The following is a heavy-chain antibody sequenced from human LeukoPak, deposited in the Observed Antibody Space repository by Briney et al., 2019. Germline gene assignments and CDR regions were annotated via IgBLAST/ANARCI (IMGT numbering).Heavy chain of an antibody. V-gene: IGHV1-2*02. CDR1: GYTFTGYY. J-gene: IGHJ4*02. CDR2: INPNSGGT. CDR3: ARGGLGGSTSCYDY. D-gene: IGHD2-2*01. Sequence: RASVKVSCKAPGYTFTGYYMHWVRQAPGQGLEWMGWINPNSGGTNYAQKFQGRVTMTRDTSISTAYMELSRLRSDDTAVYYCARGGLGGSTSCYDYWGQGTLVTVSS.